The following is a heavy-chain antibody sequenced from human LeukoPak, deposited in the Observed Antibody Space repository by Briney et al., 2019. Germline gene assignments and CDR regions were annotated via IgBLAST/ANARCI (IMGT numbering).Heavy chain of an antibody. J-gene: IGHJ4*02. D-gene: IGHD3-22*01. Sequence: ASVKVSCKASGYTFTGYYMHWVRQAPGQGLEWMGWINPNSGGTNYAQKFQGRVTMTRDTSISTAYMELNRLRSDDTAVYYCARGNYYDSSGYEGGLDYWGQGTLVTVSS. CDR3: ARGNYYDSSGYEGGLDY. CDR2: INPNSGGT. CDR1: GYTFTGYY. V-gene: IGHV1-2*02.